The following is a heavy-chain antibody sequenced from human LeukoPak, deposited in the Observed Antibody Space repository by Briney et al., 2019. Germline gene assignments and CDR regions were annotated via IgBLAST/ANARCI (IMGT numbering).Heavy chain of an antibody. CDR2: ISAYNGNT. Sequence: ASVKVSCKASGYTFTSYGISWVRQAPGQGLEWMGWISAYNGNTNYAQKLQGRVTMTTDTSTSTAYMELRSLRSDDTAVYYCATGGGPSHIVVVPAAMPPYGMDVWGQGTTVTVSS. J-gene: IGHJ6*02. CDR3: ATGGGPSHIVVVPAAMPPYGMDV. V-gene: IGHV1-18*01. CDR1: GYTFTSYG. D-gene: IGHD2-2*01.